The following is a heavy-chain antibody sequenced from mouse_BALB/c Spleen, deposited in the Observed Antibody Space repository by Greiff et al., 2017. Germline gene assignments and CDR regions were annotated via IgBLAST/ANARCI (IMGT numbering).Heavy chain of an antibody. CDR1: GFTFSSYA. V-gene: IGHV5-6-5*01. CDR2: ISSGGST. Sequence: EVKVVESGGGLVKPGGSLKLSCAASGFTFSSYAMSWVRQTPEKRLEWVAFISSGGSTYYPDSVKGRFTISRDNARNILYLQMSSLRSEDTAMYYCAMIDGYYTAYWGQGTLVTVSA. CDR3: AMIDGYYTAY. J-gene: IGHJ3*01. D-gene: IGHD2-3*01.